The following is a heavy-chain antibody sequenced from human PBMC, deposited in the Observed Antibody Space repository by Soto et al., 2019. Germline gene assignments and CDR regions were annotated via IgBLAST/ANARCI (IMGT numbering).Heavy chain of an antibody. CDR1: GGTFSSYA. Sequence: SVKLSCKASGGTFSSYAVGWVRQAPGQGLEWMGGIIPIFGTANYAHKFQGRVTITADKSTSTAYMELSSLRSEGTAVYSCARVGSGYDSDDDYWAQGTLVTVSS. CDR2: IIPIFGTA. V-gene: IGHV1-69*06. D-gene: IGHD5-12*01. CDR3: ARVGSGYDSDDDY. J-gene: IGHJ4*02.